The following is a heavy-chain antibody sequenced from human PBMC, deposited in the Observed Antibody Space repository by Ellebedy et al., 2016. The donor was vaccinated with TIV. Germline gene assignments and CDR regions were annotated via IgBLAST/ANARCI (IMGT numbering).Heavy chain of an antibody. CDR2: IPNDGSNE. V-gene: IGHV3-30-3*01. J-gene: IGHJ4*02. Sequence: GKSLKISCAASGFTFSNYDMHWVRQAPGKGLEWVGVIPNDGSNEHYTDSVKGRFIISSDKSKNTLYLQLNSLRPEDTAVYYCRGSKTYNFDYWGQGTLVTVSS. D-gene: IGHD3-10*01. CDR3: RGSKTYNFDY. CDR1: GFTFSNYD.